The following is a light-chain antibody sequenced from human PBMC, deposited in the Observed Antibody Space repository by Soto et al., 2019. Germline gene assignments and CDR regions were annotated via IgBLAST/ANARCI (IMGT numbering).Light chain of an antibody. V-gene: IGKV3-11*01. CDR1: QSVSSN. CDR2: GAS. Sequence: EVVLTQSPATLSVSPGARDPLSCRASQSVSSNLAWYQQKPGQAPRLLIYGASTRATGIPARFSGSGSGTDFTLTISSLEPEDFAVYYCQQRSNWRVTFGQGTRLEI. CDR3: QQRSNWRVT. J-gene: IGKJ5*01.